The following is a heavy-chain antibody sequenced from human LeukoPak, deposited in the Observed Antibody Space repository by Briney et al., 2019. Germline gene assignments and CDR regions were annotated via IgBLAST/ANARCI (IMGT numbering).Heavy chain of an antibody. V-gene: IGHV3-66*02. CDR2: IYSGGST. D-gene: IGHD6-13*01. Sequence: PGGSLRLSCAASGFTVSSNYMSWVRQAPGKGLEWVSVIYSGGSTYYADSVKGRFTISRDNSKNTLYLQMNSLRAEDTAVYYCASHSSRWYYYYYYMDVWGKGTTVTVSS. J-gene: IGHJ6*03. CDR3: ASHSSRWYYYYYYMDV. CDR1: GFTVSSNY.